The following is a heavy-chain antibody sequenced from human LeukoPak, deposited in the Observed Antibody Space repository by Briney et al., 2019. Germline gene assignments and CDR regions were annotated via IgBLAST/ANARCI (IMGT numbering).Heavy chain of an antibody. Sequence: GGSLRLSCAASGFTLSRYWMSWVRQAPGKGLEWVANIKHDGSEKYYVDSVKGRFTISRDNAKNSLYLQMNSLRGEDAAVYYCARDRDYYNYFEYWGQGTLVTVSS. J-gene: IGHJ4*02. D-gene: IGHD3-10*01. CDR3: ARDRDYYNYFEY. CDR2: IKHDGSEK. CDR1: GFTLSRYW. V-gene: IGHV3-7*04.